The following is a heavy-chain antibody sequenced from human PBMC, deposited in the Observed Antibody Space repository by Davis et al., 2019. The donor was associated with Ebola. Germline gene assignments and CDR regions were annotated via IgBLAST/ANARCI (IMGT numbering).Heavy chain of an antibody. D-gene: IGHD3-10*01. CDR3: ASGLRGYYYYYGMDV. V-gene: IGHV3-48*04. J-gene: IGHJ6*02. CDR1: GFTFSSYS. CDR2: ISSSSSTI. Sequence: GSLRLSCAASGFTFSSYSMNWVRQAPGKGLEWVSYISSSSSTIYYADSVKGRFTISRDNAKNSLYLQMNSLRAEDTAVYYCASGLRGYYYYYGMDVWGQGTTVTVSS.